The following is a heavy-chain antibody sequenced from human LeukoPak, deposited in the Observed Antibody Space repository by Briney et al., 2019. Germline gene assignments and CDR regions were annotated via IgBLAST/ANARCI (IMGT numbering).Heavy chain of an antibody. CDR2: INHSGST. J-gene: IGHJ5*02. Sequence: PSETLSLTCAVYGGSFSGYYWSWIRQPPGKGLEWIGEINHSGSTNYNPSLKSRVTISVDTSKNQFSLKLSSVTAADTAVYYCARGLGGGGSLPWGQGTLVTVSS. V-gene: IGHV4-34*01. CDR1: GGSFSGYY. CDR3: ARGLGGGGSLP. D-gene: IGHD3-16*01.